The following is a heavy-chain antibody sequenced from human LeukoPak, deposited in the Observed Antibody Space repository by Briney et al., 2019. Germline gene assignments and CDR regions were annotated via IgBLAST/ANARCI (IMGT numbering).Heavy chain of an antibody. D-gene: IGHD1/OR15-1a*01. CDR2: ISSTSTT. Sequence: GGSLRLSCAASGFTFSSYAMNWVRQAPGKGLEWVSHISSTSTTYYADSVKGRFTTSRDNAKNSLFLQMNSLRAEDTAVYYCATNKRADIWGQGTMVTVSS. V-gene: IGHV3-48*01. CDR1: GFTFSSYA. J-gene: IGHJ3*02. CDR3: ATNKRADI.